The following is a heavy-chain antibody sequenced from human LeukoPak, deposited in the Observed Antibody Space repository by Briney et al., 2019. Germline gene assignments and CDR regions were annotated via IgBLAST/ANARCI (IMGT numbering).Heavy chain of an antibody. CDR3: ARGVPYYYGSGSYSRRPHSSDP. CDR1: GGSISSYY. Sequence: PSETLSLTCTVSGGSISSYYWSWIRQPPGKGLEWIGYIYYSGSTNYNPSLKSRVTISVDTSKNQFSLKLSSVTAADTAVYYCARGVPYYYGSGSYSRRPHSSDPWGQGTLVTVSS. V-gene: IGHV4-59*01. D-gene: IGHD3-10*01. CDR2: IYYSGST. J-gene: IGHJ5*02.